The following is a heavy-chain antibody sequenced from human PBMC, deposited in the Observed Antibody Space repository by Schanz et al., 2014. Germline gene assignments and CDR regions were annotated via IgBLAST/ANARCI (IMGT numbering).Heavy chain of an antibody. CDR3: ARKVVATIGGYYDN. J-gene: IGHJ4*02. Sequence: EVQLVQSGGGLVQPGGSLRLSCAASGFTFSSYAMGWVRQARGKGLEWVSAMNESHSTIYYADSVRDRFTISRDNAENTLFLQMNSLRAEDTAVYYCARKVVATIGGYYDNWGQGTLVIVSS. D-gene: IGHD5-12*01. CDR1: GFTFSSYA. CDR2: MNESHSTI. V-gene: IGHV3-23*04.